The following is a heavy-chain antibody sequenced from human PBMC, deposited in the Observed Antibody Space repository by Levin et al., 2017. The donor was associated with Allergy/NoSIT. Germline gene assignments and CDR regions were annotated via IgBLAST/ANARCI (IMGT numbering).Heavy chain of an antibody. V-gene: IGHV3-48*03. CDR2: ISSSGSTI. Sequence: PGGSLRLSCAASGFTFSSYEMNWVRQAPGKGLEWVSYISSSGSTIYYADSVKGRFTISRDNAKNSLYLQMNSLRAEDTAVYYCARDPGYYGMDVWGQGTTVTVSS. CDR3: ARDPGYYGMDV. J-gene: IGHJ6*02. CDR1: GFTFSSYE.